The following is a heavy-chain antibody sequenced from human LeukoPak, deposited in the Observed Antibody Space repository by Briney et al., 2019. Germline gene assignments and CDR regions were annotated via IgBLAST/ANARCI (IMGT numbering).Heavy chain of an antibody. CDR3: TTTTYSAN. Sequence: GGSLRLSCATSGFTFRSFGMHWVRQAPGKGLEWVGRIKSILDGGTTDYAAPVKGRFAISRDDSEDTLYLQMNSLKTEDTAVYYCTTTTYSANWGQGTLVTVSS. CDR1: GFTFRSFG. CDR2: IKSILDGGTT. V-gene: IGHV3-15*01. J-gene: IGHJ4*02. D-gene: IGHD1-1*01.